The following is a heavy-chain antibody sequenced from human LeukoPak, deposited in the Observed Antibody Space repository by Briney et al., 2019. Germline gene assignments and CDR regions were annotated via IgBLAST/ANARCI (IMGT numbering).Heavy chain of an antibody. V-gene: IGHV4-38-2*02. CDR3: ARDRKGSMVAFDI. J-gene: IGHJ3*02. Sequence: SETLSLTCTVSGYSISSGYYWGWIRQPPGKGLEWIGSIYHSGSTYYNPSLKSRVTISVDTSKNQFSLKLSSVTAADTAVYYCARDRKGSMVAFDIWGQGTMVTVSS. CDR2: IYHSGST. D-gene: IGHD2-8*01. CDR1: GYSISSGYY.